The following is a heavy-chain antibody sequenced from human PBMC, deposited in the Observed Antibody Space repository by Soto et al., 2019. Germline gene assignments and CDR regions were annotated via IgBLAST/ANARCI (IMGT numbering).Heavy chain of an antibody. CDR3: ARRQQLVLAAFDI. D-gene: IGHD6-13*01. J-gene: IGHJ3*02. Sequence: TLSLTCTVSGGSISSSSYYWGWIRQPPGKGLEWIGSIYYSGSTYYNPSLKSRVTISVDTSKNQFSLKLSSVTAADTAVYYCARRQQLVLAAFDIWGQGTMVTV. V-gene: IGHV4-39*01. CDR1: GGSISSSSYY. CDR2: IYYSGST.